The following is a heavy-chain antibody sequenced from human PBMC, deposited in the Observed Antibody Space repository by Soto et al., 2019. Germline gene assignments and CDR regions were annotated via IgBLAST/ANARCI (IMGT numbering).Heavy chain of an antibody. Sequence: QLVQSGAEVKKPGASVKVSCRASGYIFNSVGISWLRQVHGQGLEWMGWVSTYSEHTKSVQKFQDRVTLTATPSTRTGHMELRSCASADTAVYYCALELIWSSVVGFDSWGQGTLVTVSS. D-gene: IGHD3-3*01. J-gene: IGHJ4*02. CDR1: GYIFNSVG. CDR2: VSTYSEHT. V-gene: IGHV1-18*04. CDR3: ALELIWSSVVGFDS.